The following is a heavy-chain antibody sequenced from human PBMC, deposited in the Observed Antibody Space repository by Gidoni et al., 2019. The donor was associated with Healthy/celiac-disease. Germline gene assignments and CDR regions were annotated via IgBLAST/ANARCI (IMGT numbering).Heavy chain of an antibody. Sequence: QITLKESGPTLVKPTQTLTLTCTFSGFSLSTSGVGVGWIRQPPGKALEWLALIYWNDDKRYSPSLESRLTITKDTSKNQVVLTMTNMDPVDTATYYCAHIRHPYYDFWSGYYTPGAFDIWGQGTMVTVSS. J-gene: IGHJ3*02. CDR1: GFSLSTSGVG. D-gene: IGHD3-3*01. V-gene: IGHV2-5*01. CDR3: AHIRHPYYDFWSGYYTPGAFDI. CDR2: IYWNDDK.